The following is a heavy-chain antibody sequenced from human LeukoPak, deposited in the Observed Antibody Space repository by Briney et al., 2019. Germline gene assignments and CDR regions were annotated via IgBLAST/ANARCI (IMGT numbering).Heavy chain of an antibody. J-gene: IGHJ4*02. D-gene: IGHD3-3*01. V-gene: IGHV3-64*01. CDR1: GFTFSSYA. CDR3: ARDRSGYDFWSGLYYFDY. CDR2: ISSNGGST. Sequence: GGSLRLSCAASGFTFSSYAMHWVRQAPGKGLEYVSAISSNGGSTYYANSVKGRFTTSRDNSKNTLHLQMGSLRAEDMAVYYCARDRSGYDFWSGLYYFDYWGQGTLVTVSS.